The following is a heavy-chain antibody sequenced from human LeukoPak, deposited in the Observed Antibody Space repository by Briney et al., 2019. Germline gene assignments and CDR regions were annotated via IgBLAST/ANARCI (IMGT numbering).Heavy chain of an antibody. J-gene: IGHJ3*02. V-gene: IGHV1-24*01. CDR3: ATALWFRELQAAFDI. CDR1: GYTLTELS. Sequence: ASVKVSCKVSGYTLTELSIHWVRQAPGKGLEWMGGFDPEDGETIYAQKFQGRVTMTEDTSTDTAYMELSSLRSEDTAVYYCATALWFRELQAAFDIWGQGKMVTVSS. D-gene: IGHD3-10*01. CDR2: FDPEDGET.